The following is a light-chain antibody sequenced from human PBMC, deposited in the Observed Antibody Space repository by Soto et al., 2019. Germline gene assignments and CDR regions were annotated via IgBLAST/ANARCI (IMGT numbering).Light chain of an antibody. CDR2: RNN. CDR3: AAWDDSLEV. CDR1: SSNIGSNY. Sequence: QSVLTQPPSASGTPGQRVTISCSGSSSNIGSNYVYWYQQLPGTAPKLLIYRNNQRPSGVPDRFSGSKSGTSAYLAISGLRSEDEADYYCAAWDDSLEVFGGGTKLTVL. V-gene: IGLV1-47*01. J-gene: IGLJ2*01.